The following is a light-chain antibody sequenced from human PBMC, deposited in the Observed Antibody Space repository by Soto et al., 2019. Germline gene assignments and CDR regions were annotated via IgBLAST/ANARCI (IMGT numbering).Light chain of an antibody. CDR1: SSDVGGYNY. V-gene: IGLV2-8*01. CDR2: AVN. Sequence: QSVLTQPPSASGSPGHSVTLSCTGTSSDVGGYNYVSWYQQHPGKAPKLIISAVNKRPSGVPDRFSGSKSGNTASLTVSGLQAEDEADYDCSSYAGIKHWVFGGGTKLTVL. CDR3: SSYAGIKHWV. J-gene: IGLJ3*02.